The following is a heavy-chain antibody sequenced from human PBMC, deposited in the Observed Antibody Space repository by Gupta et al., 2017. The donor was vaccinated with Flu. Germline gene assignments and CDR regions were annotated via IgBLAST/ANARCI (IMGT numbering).Heavy chain of an antibody. V-gene: IGHV5-51*01. CDR2: IYPGASDI. CDR3: ARHGDSGWSFGY. J-gene: IGHJ4*02. D-gene: IGHD6-19*01. Sequence: SFTSYWIGWVRQMPGKGLEWMGIIYPGASDISYSPSFQGQVTISADKSISTAYLQSSSLKASDTAMYYGARHGDSGWSFGYWRQGTLVTVSS. CDR1: SFTSYW.